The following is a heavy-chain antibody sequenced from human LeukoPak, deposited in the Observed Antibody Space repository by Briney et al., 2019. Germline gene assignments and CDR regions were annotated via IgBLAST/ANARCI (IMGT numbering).Heavy chain of an antibody. CDR3: ARDNGEIDWFDP. J-gene: IGHJ5*02. V-gene: IGHV4-38-2*02. D-gene: IGHD3-10*01. CDR2: IYHSGST. Sequence: PSETLSLTCTVSGYSISSGYYWGWIRQPPGKGLEWIGNIYHSGSTYYNPSLKSRVTISVDTSKNQFSLKLSSVTAADTAVYYCARDNGEIDWFDPWGQGTLVTVSS. CDR1: GYSISSGYY.